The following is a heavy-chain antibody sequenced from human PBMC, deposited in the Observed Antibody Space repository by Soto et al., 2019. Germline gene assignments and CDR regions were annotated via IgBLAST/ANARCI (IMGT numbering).Heavy chain of an antibody. D-gene: IGHD3-22*01. Sequence: PGGVPRLSCAASGFTVSRNYMSWVRQAPGKGLEWVSVIYSGGSTYYADSVKGRFTISRDNSKNTLYLQMNSLRAEDTAVYYCARGTSSGYYDFDYWGQGTLVTVSS. CDR3: ARGTSSGYYDFDY. V-gene: IGHV3-53*01. CDR1: GFTVSRNY. J-gene: IGHJ4*02. CDR2: IYSGGST.